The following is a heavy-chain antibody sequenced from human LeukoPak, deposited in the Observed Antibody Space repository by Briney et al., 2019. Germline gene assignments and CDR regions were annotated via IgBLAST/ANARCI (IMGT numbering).Heavy chain of an antibody. D-gene: IGHD6-19*01. V-gene: IGHV4-59*08. Sequence: SETLSLTCTVSGGSISSYYWSWIRQPPGKGLEWIGYIYYSGSTNYNPSLKSRVTISVDTSKNQFSLRLNSVTAADTAVYFCARQGWSTLYYFDYWGQGTLVTVSS. CDR2: IYYSGST. CDR3: ARQGWSTLYYFDY. J-gene: IGHJ4*02. CDR1: GGSISSYY.